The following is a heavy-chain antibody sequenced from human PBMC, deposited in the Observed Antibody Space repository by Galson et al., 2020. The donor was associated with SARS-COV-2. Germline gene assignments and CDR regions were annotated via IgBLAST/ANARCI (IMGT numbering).Heavy chain of an antibody. Sequence: SETLSLTCTVSGGPIISSSHYWGWIRQPPGKGLEWIGSVYYSGSTHYNPSLESQVTVSVDTSNNQFSLRLNSVIAADTAVYYCARHRRWLQSGCDYWGQGTPVTVSS. CDR3: ARHRRWLQSGCDY. CDR1: GGPIISSSHY. CDR2: VYYSGST. J-gene: IGHJ4*02. V-gene: IGHV4-39*01. D-gene: IGHD3-10*01.